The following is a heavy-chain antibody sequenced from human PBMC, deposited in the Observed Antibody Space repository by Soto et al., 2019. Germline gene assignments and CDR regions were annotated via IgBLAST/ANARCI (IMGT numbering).Heavy chain of an antibody. D-gene: IGHD2-2*01. J-gene: IGHJ4*02. Sequence: SETLSLTCTVSGGSISSGPYSWGWISQTPGKGLERIGTFYYRGSTHYNQSLESRVTISIDRSKNQFSLNLSSVTAADTAVYYCAIVPDYWGQGILVTVSS. V-gene: IGHV4-39*07. CDR1: GGSISSGPYS. CDR2: FYYRGST. CDR3: AIVPDY.